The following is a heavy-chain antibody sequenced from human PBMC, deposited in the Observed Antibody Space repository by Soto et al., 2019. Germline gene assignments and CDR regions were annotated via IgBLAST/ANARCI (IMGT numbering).Heavy chain of an antibody. CDR2: IIPIFGTA. D-gene: IGHD2-2*01. J-gene: IGHJ6*02. V-gene: IGHV1-69*06. Sequence: QVQLVQSGAEVKKPGSSVKVSCKASGGTFSSYAISWVRQAPGQGLEWMGGIIPIFGTANYAQKFQGRVTITADKSTSTAYMELSSLRSEDTAVYYCARGVPAATGEYYYYGMDVWGQGTTVTVSS. CDR1: GGTFSSYA. CDR3: ARGVPAATGEYYYYGMDV.